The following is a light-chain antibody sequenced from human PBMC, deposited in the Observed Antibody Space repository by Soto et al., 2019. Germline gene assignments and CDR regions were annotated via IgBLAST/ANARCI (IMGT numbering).Light chain of an antibody. J-gene: IGKJ5*01. Sequence: DIQMTQSPSSLSASVGDRFTIACHSSQDINFYLNWYQQRPGTAPKLLIYDASILETGVPSRFSGSGSGTDFTFTITSLQPEDVATYYCQQYDNLPTFGQGTRLEIK. CDR3: QQYDNLPT. V-gene: IGKV1-33*01. CDR2: DAS. CDR1: QDINFY.